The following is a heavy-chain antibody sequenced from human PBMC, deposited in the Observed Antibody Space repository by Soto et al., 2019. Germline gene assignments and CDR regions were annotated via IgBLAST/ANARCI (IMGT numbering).Heavy chain of an antibody. V-gene: IGHV4-61*01. CDR1: GGSVSNKTYY. D-gene: IGHD4-17*01. CDR3: ARTTAVPNTLRSRYFFDY. Sequence: SETLSLTCSVSGGSVSNKTYYWSWIRPPPGKRLEWIGYVYYSGATNYNPSLKSRITISVDLSKNQFSLRLSSVTTADTALYYCARTTAVPNTLRSRYFFDYWGQGTRVSVSS. J-gene: IGHJ4*02. CDR2: VYYSGAT.